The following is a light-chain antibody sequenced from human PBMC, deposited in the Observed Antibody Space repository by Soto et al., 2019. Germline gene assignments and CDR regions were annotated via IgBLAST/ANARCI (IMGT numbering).Light chain of an antibody. V-gene: IGKV1-39*01. CDR2: AAS. J-gene: IGKJ5*01. Sequence: DIQITQSPSSLSSSVLERFTITCRASQSISSHLNWYQQKSGKAPNLLIYAASNLQGGVPSRFSGSGSGTDFTLTISSLQPEDFATYYCQQSYSIPTWTFGQGTRLEIK. CDR1: QSISSH. CDR3: QQSYSIPTWT.